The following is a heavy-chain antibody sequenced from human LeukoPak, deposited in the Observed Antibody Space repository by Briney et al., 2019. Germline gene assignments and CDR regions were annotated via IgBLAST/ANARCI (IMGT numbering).Heavy chain of an antibody. CDR2: IYYSGGT. J-gene: IGHJ4*02. V-gene: IGHV4-39*01. CDR1: GGSISSSSYY. D-gene: IGHD2-15*01. CDR3: ARLGYCSGGSCYGPNDY. Sequence: SETLSLTCTVSGGSISSSSYYWGWIRQPPGKGLEWIGSIYYSGGTYYNPSLKSRVTISVDTSKNQFPLKLSSVTAADTAVYYCARLGYCSGGSCYGPNDYWGQGTLVTVSS.